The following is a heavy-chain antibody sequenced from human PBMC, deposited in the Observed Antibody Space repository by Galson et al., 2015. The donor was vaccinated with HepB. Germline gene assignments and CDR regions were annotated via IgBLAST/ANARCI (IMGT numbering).Heavy chain of an antibody. CDR1: GFTFDDYG. J-gene: IGHJ4*02. CDR3: ARVASDYGSGSYKAPPDY. Sequence: SLRLSCAASGFTFDDYGMNWVRQAPGKGLEWVSGINKNGATRGYADSVKGRFTISRDKAKNSLYLQMKSLTAEDTALYYCARVASDYGSGSYKAPPDYWGQGTLVTVSS. CDR2: INKNGATR. V-gene: IGHV3-20*04. D-gene: IGHD3-10*01.